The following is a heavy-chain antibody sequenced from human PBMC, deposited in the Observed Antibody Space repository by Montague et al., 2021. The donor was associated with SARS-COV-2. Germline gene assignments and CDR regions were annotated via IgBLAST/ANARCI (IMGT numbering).Heavy chain of an antibody. J-gene: IGHJ2*01. CDR1: GGFISSGGYY. V-gene: IGHV4-31*03. CDR3: ARVHIVVVTAMRYFDL. Sequence: TLSLTCTVSGGFISSGGYYWSWIRQHPGKGLEWIGYIYYSGSTYYNPSLKSRVTISVDTSKNQFSLKLSSVTAADTAVYYCARVHIVVVTAMRYFDLWGRGTLVTVSS. D-gene: IGHD2-21*02. CDR2: IYYSGST.